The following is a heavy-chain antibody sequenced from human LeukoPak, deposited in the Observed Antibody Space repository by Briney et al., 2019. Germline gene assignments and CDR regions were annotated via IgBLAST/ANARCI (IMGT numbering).Heavy chain of an antibody. CDR2: IYYSGST. Sequence: SETLSLTCTVSGGSISSYYWNWIRQPPAKGLEWIGYIYYSGSTNYNPSLKSRVTISVDTSKNQFSLKLSSVTAADTAVYYCAREIAAAGHEGYFDYWGQGTLVTVSS. CDR1: GGSISSYY. J-gene: IGHJ4*02. V-gene: IGHV4-59*01. CDR3: AREIAAAGHEGYFDY. D-gene: IGHD6-13*01.